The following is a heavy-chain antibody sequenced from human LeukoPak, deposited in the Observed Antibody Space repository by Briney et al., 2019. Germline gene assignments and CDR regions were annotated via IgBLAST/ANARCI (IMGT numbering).Heavy chain of an antibody. CDR1: GFYFRSYG. CDR2: IWYDGSKK. Sequence: GGSLRLSCAASGFYFRSYGMHWVRQAPGKGLEWVAVIWYDGSKKYYADSVKGRFTISKDYSKNTLYLQMNSLRAEDTAVYYCARDPLYYGSGSYQGDFDYWGQGTLVTVSS. J-gene: IGHJ4*02. V-gene: IGHV3-33*01. D-gene: IGHD3-10*01. CDR3: ARDPLYYGSGSYQGDFDY.